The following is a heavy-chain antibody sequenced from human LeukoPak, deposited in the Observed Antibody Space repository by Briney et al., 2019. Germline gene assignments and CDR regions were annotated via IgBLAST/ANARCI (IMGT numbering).Heavy chain of an antibody. J-gene: IGHJ4*02. CDR2: FSGIGDNI. CDR1: GFSFSRFA. Sequence: GGSLRLSCAASGFSFSRFALSWVRQAPGKGLEWVSVFSGIGDNIDYADSVKGRFTISSDNSKHTLYLQMNSLKAEDTAVYYCARSPPYVLYSNYLFDYWGQGTLVTVSS. CDR3: ARSPPYVLYSNYLFDY. D-gene: IGHD4-11*01. V-gene: IGHV3-23*01.